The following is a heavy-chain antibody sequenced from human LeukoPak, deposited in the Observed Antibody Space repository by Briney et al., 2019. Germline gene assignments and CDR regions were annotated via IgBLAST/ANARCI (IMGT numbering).Heavy chain of an antibody. J-gene: IGHJ4*02. D-gene: IGHD6-6*01. CDR2: ISYDGSNN. CDR3: ARVGAARSFDY. Sequence: GGSLRLSCAASGFTFRSYGRHGGRQAPGKGLGWVAVISYDGSNNSYAVSVKGRFTISTDNSKNTLYLQMNSLRAEDTAVYYCARVGAARSFDYWGQGTLVTVSS. V-gene: IGHV3-30*03. CDR1: GFTFRSYG.